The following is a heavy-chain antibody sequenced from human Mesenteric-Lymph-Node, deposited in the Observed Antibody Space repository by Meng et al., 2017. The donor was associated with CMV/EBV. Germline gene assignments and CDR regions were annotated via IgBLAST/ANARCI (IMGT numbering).Heavy chain of an antibody. CDR3: AKDIGYCSSISCYITTTGPNRAHYYYGMDV. D-gene: IGHD2-2*02. J-gene: IGHJ6*02. V-gene: IGHV3-9*01. Sequence: GGSLRLSCAASGFTFSSYAMSWVRQAPGKGLEWVSAISWNSNTIGYADSVKGRFTISRENAKNSLYLQMNSLRAEDTALYYCAKDIGYCSSISCYITTTGPNRAHYYYGMDVWGQGTTVTVSS. CDR2: ISWNSNTI. CDR1: GFTFSSYA.